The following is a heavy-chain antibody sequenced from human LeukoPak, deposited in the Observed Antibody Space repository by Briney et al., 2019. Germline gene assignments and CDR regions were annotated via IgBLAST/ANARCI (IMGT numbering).Heavy chain of an antibody. Sequence: GGSLRLSCAASGFTFSSYEMNWVRQAPGKGLEWVSYISSSGSTIYYADSVKGRFTISRDNAKNPLYLQMNSLRAEDTAVYYCASTRYYYGSGSYRDWYFDLWGRGTLVTVSS. V-gene: IGHV3-48*03. CDR1: GFTFSSYE. CDR2: ISSSGSTI. J-gene: IGHJ2*01. CDR3: ASTRYYYGSGSYRDWYFDL. D-gene: IGHD3-10*01.